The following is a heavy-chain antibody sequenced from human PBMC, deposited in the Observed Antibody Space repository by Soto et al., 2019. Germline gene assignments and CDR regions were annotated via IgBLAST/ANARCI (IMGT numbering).Heavy chain of an antibody. J-gene: IGHJ4*02. D-gene: IGHD6-13*01. CDR3: ARSQRRTSAAGAGDY. CDR1: GYTFTSYD. Sequence: QVQLVQSGAEVKKPGASVKVSCKASGYTFTSYDINWVRQATGQGLEWMGWMNPNSGNAGYAQRLQCRVTMTWNTSISTAYMDLSSLRSEDTAVYYCARSQRRTSAAGAGDYWGQGTLVTVSS. CDR2: MNPNSGNA. V-gene: IGHV1-8*01.